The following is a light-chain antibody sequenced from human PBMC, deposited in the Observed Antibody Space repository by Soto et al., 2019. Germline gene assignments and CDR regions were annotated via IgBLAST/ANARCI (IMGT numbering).Light chain of an antibody. CDR1: ESVSSY. V-gene: IGKV3-15*01. CDR3: QQYNNWPLT. CDR2: GAS. Sequence: EIVMTQSPATLSVSPGERATLSCRASESVSSYLAWYQQKPGQAPRLLIYGASTRATAIPARFSGSGSGTEFTLTISSLQSEDSAVYYCQQYNNWPLTFGGGTKVDIK. J-gene: IGKJ4*01.